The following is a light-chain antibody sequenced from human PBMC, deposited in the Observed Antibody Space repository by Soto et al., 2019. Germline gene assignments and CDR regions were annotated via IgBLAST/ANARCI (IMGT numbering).Light chain of an antibody. V-gene: IGKV3D-11*02. CDR3: QQRRSWQVT. CDR1: QTIDNT. Sequence: EIVMTQSPATLSLSPVERATLSCMASQTIDNTLAWYQRKPGQAPRLLIYDASKRATGIPARFSGSGSGTNFTLTISSLEPEDFAVYYCQQRRSWQVTFGQGTRLEIK. CDR2: DAS. J-gene: IGKJ5*01.